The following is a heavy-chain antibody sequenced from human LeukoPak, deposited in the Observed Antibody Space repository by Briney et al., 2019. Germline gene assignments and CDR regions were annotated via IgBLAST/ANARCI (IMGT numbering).Heavy chain of an antibody. J-gene: IGHJ4*02. CDR2: IRYDGSNK. CDR1: GFTFSSYG. V-gene: IGHV3-30*02. D-gene: IGHD3-10*02. CDR3: AKDFSLFGELLSPLDY. Sequence: GGSLRLSCAASGFTFSSYGMHWVRQAPGKGLEWVAFIRYDGSNKYYADSVKGRFTISRDNSKNTLYLQMNSLRAEDTAVYYCAKDFSLFGELLSPLDYWGQGTLVTVSS.